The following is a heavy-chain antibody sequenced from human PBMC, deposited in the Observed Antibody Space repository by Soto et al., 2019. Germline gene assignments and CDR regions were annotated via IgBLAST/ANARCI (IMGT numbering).Heavy chain of an antibody. D-gene: IGHD3-3*01. CDR3: ARSGPLRFLEWLADY. Sequence: QVQLVESGGGVVQPGRSLRLSCAASRFTFSSYGMHWVRQAPGKGLEWVAVIWYDGSNKYYADSVKGRFTISRDNSKNTLYLQMNSLRAEDTAVYYCARSGPLRFLEWLADYWGQGTLVTVSS. CDR2: IWYDGSNK. J-gene: IGHJ4*02. V-gene: IGHV3-33*01. CDR1: RFTFSSYG.